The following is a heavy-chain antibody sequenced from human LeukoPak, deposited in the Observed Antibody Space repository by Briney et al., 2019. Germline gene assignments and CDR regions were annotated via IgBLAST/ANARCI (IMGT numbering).Heavy chain of an antibody. V-gene: IGHV1-18*01. D-gene: IGHD3-10*01. CDR3: ARDRRSMVRGDVFDY. Sequence: ASVKVSCKASGYTFTSYGISWVRQAPGKGLEWMGWISAYNGNTNYAQKLQGRVTMNTDTSTSTAYMELRSLRSDDTAVYYCARDRRSMVRGDVFDYWGQGTLVTVSS. CDR1: GYTFTSYG. J-gene: IGHJ4*02. CDR2: ISAYNGNT.